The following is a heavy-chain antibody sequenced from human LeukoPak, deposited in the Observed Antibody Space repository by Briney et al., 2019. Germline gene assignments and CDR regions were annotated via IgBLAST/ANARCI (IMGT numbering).Heavy chain of an antibody. V-gene: IGHV3-30*18. CDR2: IANGGRDK. CDR1: GFTFSDYG. D-gene: IGHD6-13*01. CDR3: VKDMKIKAAGYYFDY. Sequence: HPGRSLRLSCAASGFTFSDYGMHWVRQAPGKGLEWVAVIANGGRDKKYADSVRGRFTISRDNSKNTVYLQMNSLRAEDTAVFYCVKDMKIKAAGYYFDYWGQGTLVTVSS. J-gene: IGHJ4*02.